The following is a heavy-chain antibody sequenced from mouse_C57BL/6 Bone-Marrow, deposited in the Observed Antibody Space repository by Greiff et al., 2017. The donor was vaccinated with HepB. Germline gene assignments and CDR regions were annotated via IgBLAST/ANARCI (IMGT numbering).Heavy chain of an antibody. Sequence: EVKLVESGGGLVQPGGSLKLSCAASGFTFSDYYMYWVRQTPEKRLEWVAYISNGGGSTYYPDTVKGRFTISRDNAKNTLYLQMSRLKSEDTAMYYCARHESPFAYWGQGTLVTVSA. CDR1: GFTFSDYY. CDR2: ISNGGGST. J-gene: IGHJ3*01. CDR3: ARHESPFAY. V-gene: IGHV5-12*01.